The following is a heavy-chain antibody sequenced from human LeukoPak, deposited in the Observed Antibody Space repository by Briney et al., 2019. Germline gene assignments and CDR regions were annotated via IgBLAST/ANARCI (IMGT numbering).Heavy chain of an antibody. Sequence: GASVKVSCKASGYTLSGCYIHWVRQAPGQGLEWMGWINPNSGATHYAQNFQGGVTMTRDTSISTFYMEVSRLRSDDTAVYFCARYNLNDVVSALDYWGQGTLVTVSS. CDR2: INPNSGAT. V-gene: IGHV1-2*02. D-gene: IGHD1-1*01. CDR1: GYTLSGCY. CDR3: ARYNLNDVVSALDY. J-gene: IGHJ4*02.